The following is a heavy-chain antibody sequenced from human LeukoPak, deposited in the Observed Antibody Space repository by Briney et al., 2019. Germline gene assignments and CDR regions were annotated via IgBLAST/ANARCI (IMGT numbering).Heavy chain of an antibody. D-gene: IGHD3-22*01. V-gene: IGHV1-69*05. CDR2: IIPIFGTA. CDR1: GGTFSSYA. J-gene: IGHJ6*03. CDR3: ARDYYYDSSGYRRYYYYYYYMDV. Sequence: SVKVSCKASGGTFSSYAISWVRQAPGQGLEWMGRIIPIFGTANYAQKFQGRVTITTDESTSTAYMELSSLRSEDTAVCYCARDYYYDSSGYRRYYYYYYYMDVWGKGTTVTVSS.